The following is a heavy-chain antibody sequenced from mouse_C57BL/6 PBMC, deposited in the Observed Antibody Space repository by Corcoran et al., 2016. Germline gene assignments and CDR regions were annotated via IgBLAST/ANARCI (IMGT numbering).Heavy chain of an antibody. CDR1: GYTFTDYN. CDR3: ARNYGSSYGFAY. Sequence: EIQLQQSGPELVKPGASVKIPCKASGYTFTDYNMDWVKQSHGKSLEWIGDSNPNNGGTIYNQKFKGKATLTVDKSSSTAYMELRSLTSEDTAVYYCARNYGSSYGFAYWGQGTLVTVSA. J-gene: IGHJ3*01. V-gene: IGHV1-18*01. D-gene: IGHD1-1*01. CDR2: SNPNNGGT.